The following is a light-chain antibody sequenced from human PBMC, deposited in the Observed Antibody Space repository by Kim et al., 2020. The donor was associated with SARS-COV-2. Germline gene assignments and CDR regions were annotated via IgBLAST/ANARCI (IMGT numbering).Light chain of an antibody. CDR3: QQRSNWPLT. CDR2: AAS. V-gene: IGKV3-11*01. CDR1: QSISSF. J-gene: IGKJ4*01. Sequence: LSPGERATLSCRASQSISSFLVWYQQKPGQAPRLLIYAASNRATGIPARFSGSGSGTDFTLTISSLEPEDSAIYYCQQRSNWPLTFGGGTKVDIK.